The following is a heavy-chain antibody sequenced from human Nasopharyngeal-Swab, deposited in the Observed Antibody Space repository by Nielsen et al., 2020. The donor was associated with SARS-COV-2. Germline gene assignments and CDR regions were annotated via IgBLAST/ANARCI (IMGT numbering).Heavy chain of an antibody. CDR3: AKAGGAFDI. CDR2: ISSSSSTI. J-gene: IGHJ3*02. CDR1: GFTFSSYS. D-gene: IGHD3-16*01. Sequence: GGSLRLSCAASGFTFSSYSMNWVRQAPGKGLEWVSYISSSSSTIYYADSVKGRFTISRDNAKNSLYLQMNSLRAEDTAVYYCAKAGGAFDIWGQGTMVTVSS. V-gene: IGHV3-48*01.